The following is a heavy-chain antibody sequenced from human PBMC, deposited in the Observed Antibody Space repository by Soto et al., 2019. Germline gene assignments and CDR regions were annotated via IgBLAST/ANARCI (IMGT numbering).Heavy chain of an antibody. D-gene: IGHD4-17*01. CDR2: ISGSGGST. CDR1: GFTFSSYA. CDR3: AKDTGHYGDYSVFDY. J-gene: IGHJ4*02. Sequence: RGSLRLSCAASGFTFSSYAMSWVRQAPGKGLEWVSAISGSGGSTYYADSVKGRFTISRDNSKNTLYLQMNSLRAEDTAVYYCAKDTGHYGDYSVFDYWGQGTLVTVSS. V-gene: IGHV3-23*01.